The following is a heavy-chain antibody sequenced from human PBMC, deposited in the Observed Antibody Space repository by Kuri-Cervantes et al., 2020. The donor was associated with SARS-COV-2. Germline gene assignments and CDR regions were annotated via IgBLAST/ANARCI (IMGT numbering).Heavy chain of an antibody. CDR1: GSSFSDYG. CDR2: ISSSSSYI. Sequence: GESLKISCAASGSSFSDYGMNWVRRAPGKGLEWVSSISSSSSYIYYADSVKGRFTISRDNAKNSLYLQMNSLRAEDTAVYYCARGYRYNLPYFDYWGQGTLVTVSS. CDR3: ARGYRYNLPYFDY. D-gene: IGHD1-1*01. V-gene: IGHV3-21*01. J-gene: IGHJ4*02.